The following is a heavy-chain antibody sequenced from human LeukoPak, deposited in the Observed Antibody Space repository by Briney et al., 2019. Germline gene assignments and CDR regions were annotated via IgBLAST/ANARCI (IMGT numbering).Heavy chain of an antibody. CDR3: AREHYFDY. J-gene: IGHJ4*02. V-gene: IGHV4-34*01. D-gene: IGHD1-1*01. Sequence: PSETLSLTCAVYGGSFSGYYWSWIRQPPGKGLEWIGEINHSGSTNYNPSLKSRVTISVDTSKNQFSLKLSSVTAADTAVYYCAREHYFDYWGQGTLVTVSS. CDR2: INHSGST. CDR1: GGSFSGYY.